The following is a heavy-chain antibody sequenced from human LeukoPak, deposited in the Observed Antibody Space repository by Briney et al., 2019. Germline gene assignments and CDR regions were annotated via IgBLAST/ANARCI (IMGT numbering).Heavy chain of an antibody. CDR2: ISGRGDGT. J-gene: IGHJ4*02. D-gene: IGHD3-22*01. V-gene: IGHV3-23*01. Sequence: GGSLRLSCAAPGFTFSSYAMSWVRQAPGKGLEWVSAISGRGDGTYYADSVKGRFTISRDNSKNTLYLQMNSLRAEDAGVYYCAKDLRYYYDSSGYYLPYFDFWGRGTLVTVSS. CDR3: AKDLRYYYDSSGYYLPYFDF. CDR1: GFTFSSYA.